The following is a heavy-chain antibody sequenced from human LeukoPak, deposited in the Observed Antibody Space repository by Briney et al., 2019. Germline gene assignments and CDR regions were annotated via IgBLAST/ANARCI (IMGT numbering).Heavy chain of an antibody. CDR2: MSYDGSKI. V-gene: IGHV3-30*04. Sequence: PGGSLRLSCAASGFTFGSYAMHWVRQAPGKGLECAAVMSYDGSKIYYEDSVKGRFTISRDNSKNTLYLEMNSLRPEDTAVYYCARTNMMAIDNWGQGTLVTVS. D-gene: IGHD5-24*01. CDR3: ARTNMMAIDN. CDR1: GFTFGSYA. J-gene: IGHJ4*02.